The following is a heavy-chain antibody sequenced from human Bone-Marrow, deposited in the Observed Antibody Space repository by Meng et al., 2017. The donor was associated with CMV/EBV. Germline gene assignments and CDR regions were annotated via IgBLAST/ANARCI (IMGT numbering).Heavy chain of an antibody. CDR1: GFTFSSYA. D-gene: IGHD3-3*01. CDR2: ISGSGGST. CDR3: AKERITIFGVDPRQNWFDP. Sequence: GESLKISCAASGFTFSSYAMSWVRQAPGKGLEWVSAISGSGGSTYYADSVKGRFTIPRDNSKNTLYLQMNSLRAEDTAVYYCAKERITIFGVDPRQNWFDPWGQGTLVTVSS. V-gene: IGHV3-23*01. J-gene: IGHJ5*02.